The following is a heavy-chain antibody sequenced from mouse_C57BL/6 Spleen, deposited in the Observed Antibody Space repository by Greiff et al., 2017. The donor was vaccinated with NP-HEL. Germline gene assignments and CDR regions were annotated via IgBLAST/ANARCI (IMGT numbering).Heavy chain of an antibody. CDR2: IHPNSGST. D-gene: IGHD2-2*01. CDR3: AREGVTTGYYFDY. CDR1: GYTFTSYW. V-gene: IGHV1-64*01. Sequence: QVQLQQPGAELVKPGASVKLSCKASGYTFTSYWMHWVKQRPGQGLEWIGMIHPNSGSTNYNEKFKSKATLTVDKSSSTAYMQLSSLTSEDSAVYYCAREGVTTGYYFDYWGQGTTLTVSS. J-gene: IGHJ2*01.